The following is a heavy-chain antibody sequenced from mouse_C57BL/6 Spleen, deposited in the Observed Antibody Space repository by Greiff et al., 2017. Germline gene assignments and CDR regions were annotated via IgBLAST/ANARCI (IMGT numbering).Heavy chain of an antibody. CDR1: GYTFTDYN. V-gene: IGHV1-18*01. D-gene: IGHD3-2*02. CDR3: ARGDSSGYPLYYYAMDY. Sequence: EVQLQQSGPELVKPGASVKIPCKASGYTFTDYNMDWVKQSHGKSLEWIGDINPNNGGTIYNQKFKGKDTLTVDKSSSTAYMELRSLTSEDTAVYYCARGDSSGYPLYYYAMDYWGQGTSVTVSS. CDR2: INPNNGGT. J-gene: IGHJ4*01.